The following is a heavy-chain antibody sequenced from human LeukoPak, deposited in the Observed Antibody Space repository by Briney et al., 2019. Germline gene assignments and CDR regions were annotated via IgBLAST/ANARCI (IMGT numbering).Heavy chain of an antibody. CDR3: TTLDQYYYDSSGYPNADY. CDR2: IKSKTDGGTT. J-gene: IGHJ4*02. CDR1: GFTFSSCE. D-gene: IGHD3-22*01. Sequence: GGSLRLSCAASGFTFSSCEMNWVRQAPGKGLEWVGRIKSKTDGGTTDYAAPVKGRFTISRDDSKNTLYLQMNSLKTEDTAVYYCTTLDQYYYDSSGYPNADYWGQGTLVTVSS. V-gene: IGHV3-15*01.